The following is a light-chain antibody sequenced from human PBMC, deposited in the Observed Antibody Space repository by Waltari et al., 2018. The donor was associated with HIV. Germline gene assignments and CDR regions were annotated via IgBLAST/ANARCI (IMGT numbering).Light chain of an antibody. CDR1: TVRSTY. V-gene: IGLV3-19*01. CDR2: GEH. J-gene: IGLJ3*02. Sequence: SSELAQVPAVSVALGQTARSTCPGVTVRSTYARWYQQKPGQAPVLVVYGEHTRPSGIPDRFSGSSSGNTASLTIAGAQAEDEADYYCNSRDSSGHWFFGGGTKVTVL. CDR3: NSRDSSGHWF.